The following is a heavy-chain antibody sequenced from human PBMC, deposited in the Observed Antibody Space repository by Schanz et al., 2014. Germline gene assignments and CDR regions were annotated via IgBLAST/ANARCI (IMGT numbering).Heavy chain of an antibody. V-gene: IGHV3-66*02. CDR2: SGSGGST. CDR3: SAVRRRIAAPSARWCCAYNGCAMDV. CDR1: GFTVSSNH. Sequence: EGQLVESGGGLVQPGGSLRLSCAASGFTVSSNHMSWVRQAPGKGLEWVSGISGSGGSTYYADSVKGLFTISRNNSKNAQYLQIINLNTEDAADTSGSAVRRRIAAPSARWCCAYNGCAMDVWGQGTTVTVSS. J-gene: IGHJ6*02. D-gene: IGHD6-25*01.